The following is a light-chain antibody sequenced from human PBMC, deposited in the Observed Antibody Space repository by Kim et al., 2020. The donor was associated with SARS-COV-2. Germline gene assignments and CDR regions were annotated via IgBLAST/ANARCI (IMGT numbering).Light chain of an antibody. J-gene: IGKJ4*01. V-gene: IGKV3-15*01. Sequence: EKVMTQSPATLSASPGERATLSCGASQSVSSNLAWYQQKPGQAPRLLIYGASTRATGIPARFSGSGSGTEFTLTISSLQSEDFAVYYCQQYNNWPLTFGGGTKVDIK. CDR2: GAS. CDR1: QSVSSN. CDR3: QQYNNWPLT.